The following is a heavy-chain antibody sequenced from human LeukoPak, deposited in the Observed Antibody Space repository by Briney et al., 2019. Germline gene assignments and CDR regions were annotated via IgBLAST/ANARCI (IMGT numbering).Heavy chain of an antibody. D-gene: IGHD2-15*01. J-gene: IGHJ4*02. CDR3: ARQNSGYCSGGSCYSGPSHFDY. Sequence: GGSLRLSCAASGFTVSSNYMSWVRQAPGKGLEWVSVIYSGGSTYYADSVKGRFTISRGNSKNTLYLQMNSLRAEDTAVYYCARQNSGYCSGGSCYSGPSHFDYWGQGTLVTVSS. CDR2: IYSGGST. CDR1: GFTVSSNY. V-gene: IGHV3-53*01.